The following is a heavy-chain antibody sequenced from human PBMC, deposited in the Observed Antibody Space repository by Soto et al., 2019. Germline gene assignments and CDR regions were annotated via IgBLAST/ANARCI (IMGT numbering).Heavy chain of an antibody. Sequence: QVQLQQWGAGLLKPSETLSLTCAVYGGFVSSGSYYWSWIRQPPGKGLEWIGEMSHSGGTHFNPSLNRRLTRSVDTSKNQFSLKMSSVTAADTALYYCARVERGTATTVVDAFDIWGPGTMVTVSS. CDR3: ARVERGTATTVVDAFDI. D-gene: IGHD1-1*01. CDR2: MSHSGGT. J-gene: IGHJ3*02. CDR1: GGFVSSGSYY. V-gene: IGHV4-34*01.